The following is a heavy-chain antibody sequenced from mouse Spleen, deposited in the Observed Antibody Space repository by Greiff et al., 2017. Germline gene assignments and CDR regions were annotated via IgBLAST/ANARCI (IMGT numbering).Heavy chain of an antibody. CDR1: GFSLTSYG. Sequence: QVRLKESGPGLVAPSQSLSITCTISGFSLTSYGVHWVRQPPGKGLEWLVVIWSDGSTTYNSALKSRLSISKDNSRSQVFLKMNSLQTDDTAMYYCARHRWFHAMDYWGQGTSVTVSS. CDR2: IWSDGST. D-gene: IGHD2-3*01. J-gene: IGHJ4*01. CDR3: ARHRWFHAMDY. V-gene: IGHV2-6-1*01.